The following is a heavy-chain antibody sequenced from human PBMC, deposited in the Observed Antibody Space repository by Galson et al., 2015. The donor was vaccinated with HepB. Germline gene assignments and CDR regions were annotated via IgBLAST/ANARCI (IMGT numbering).Heavy chain of an antibody. CDR3: ARGGPYYYGSEIL. D-gene: IGHD3-10*01. J-gene: IGHJ4*02. V-gene: IGHV3-30*04. CDR1: GFTFSSYA. Sequence: SLRLSCAASGFTFSSYAMHWVRQAPGKGLEWVAVISYDGSNKYYADFVKGRFTISRDNSKNTLYLQMNSLRAEDTAVYYCARGGPYYYGSEILWGQGTLVTVSS. CDR2: ISYDGSNK.